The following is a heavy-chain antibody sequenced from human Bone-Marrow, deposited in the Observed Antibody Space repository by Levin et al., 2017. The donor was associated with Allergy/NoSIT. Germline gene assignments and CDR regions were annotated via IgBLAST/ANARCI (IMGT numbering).Heavy chain of an antibody. CDR1: GFTFSDYS. CDR2: ISSSGNTI. J-gene: IGHJ6*02. Sequence: PGGSLRLSCAASGFTFSDYSMNWIRQAPGKGLEWVSYISSSGNTIYYADSVKGRFIISRDNAKNSLYLQMNSLSAEDTAVYYCHAFYDSTAYDYYGIDVWGQGTTVTVSS. V-gene: IGHV3-11*01. CDR3: HAFYDSTAYDYYGIDV. D-gene: IGHD3-22*01.